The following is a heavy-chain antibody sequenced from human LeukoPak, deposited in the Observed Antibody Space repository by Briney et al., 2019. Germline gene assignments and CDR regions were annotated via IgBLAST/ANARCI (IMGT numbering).Heavy chain of an antibody. J-gene: IGHJ5*02. V-gene: IGHV3-30*04. CDR3: ASGAEGYVFDP. D-gene: IGHD5-12*01. Sequence: PGRSLRLSCAASGFTFSSYAMHWVRQAPGKGLEWVAVISYDGSNKYYADSVKGRFTISRDNSKNSLYLQMNSLRAEDTAVYYCASGAEGYVFDPWGQGTLVTVSS. CDR1: GFTFSSYA. CDR2: ISYDGSNK.